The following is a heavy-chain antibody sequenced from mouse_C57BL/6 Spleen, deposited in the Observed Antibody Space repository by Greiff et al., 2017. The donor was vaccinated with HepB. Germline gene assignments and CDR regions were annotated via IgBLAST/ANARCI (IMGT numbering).Heavy chain of an antibody. CDR3: ARSDYSNYTWFAY. CDR2: IYPRSGNT. Sequence: QVQLQQPGAELVKPGASVKVSCKASGYTFTSYGISWVKQRTGQGLEWIGEIYPRSGNTYYNEKFKGKATLTADKSSSTADMELRSLTSEDSAVYFCARSDYSNYTWFAYWGQGTLVTVSA. V-gene: IGHV1-81*01. J-gene: IGHJ3*01. CDR1: GYTFTSYG. D-gene: IGHD2-5*01.